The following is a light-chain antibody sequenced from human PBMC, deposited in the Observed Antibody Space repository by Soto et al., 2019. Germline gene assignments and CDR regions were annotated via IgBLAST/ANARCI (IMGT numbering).Light chain of an antibody. CDR3: QHYYSYPIT. Sequence: AIRMTQSPSSLSASTGDRVTITCRASQGISSYLAWYQQKPGKAPKLLIYAASSLQSVVPSRFSGSGSGTNFTLTLSCLQSEDFATYDCQHYYSYPITFGQGTRLEIK. CDR2: AAS. J-gene: IGKJ5*01. V-gene: IGKV1-8*01. CDR1: QGISSY.